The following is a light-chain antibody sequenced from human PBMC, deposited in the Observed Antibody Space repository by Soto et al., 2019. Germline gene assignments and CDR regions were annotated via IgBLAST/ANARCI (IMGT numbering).Light chain of an antibody. V-gene: IGKV1-39*01. CDR3: QQSYSTPST. CDR1: RSISSY. Sequence: DIQMTQSPSSLSASVGDRVTITCRSSRSISSYLNWYQQKPGKAPKLLIYAASSLQSGVPSRFSGSGSGTDFTLTISSLQPEDFATYYCQQSYSTPSTFGQETRLEIK. J-gene: IGKJ5*01. CDR2: AAS.